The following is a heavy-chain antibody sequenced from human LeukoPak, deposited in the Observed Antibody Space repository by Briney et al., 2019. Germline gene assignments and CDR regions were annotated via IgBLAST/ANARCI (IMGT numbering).Heavy chain of an antibody. CDR3: ARGYYDSSGYYYGRDNWFDP. CDR1: GGSISSGGYY. CDR2: IYYSGST. J-gene: IGHJ5*02. V-gene: IGHV4-31*03. Sequence: SETLSLTCTVSGGSISSGGYYWSWIRQHPGKGLEWIGYIYYSGSTYYNPSLKSRVTTSVDTSKNQFSLKLSSVTAADTAVYYCARGYYDSSGYYYGRDNWFDPWGQGTLVTVSS. D-gene: IGHD3-22*01.